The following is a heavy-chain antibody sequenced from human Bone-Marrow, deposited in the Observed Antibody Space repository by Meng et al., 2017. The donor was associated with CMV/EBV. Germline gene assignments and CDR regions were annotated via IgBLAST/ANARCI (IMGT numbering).Heavy chain of an antibody. CDR3: AKEAPYNWNTFDI. V-gene: IGHV3-30*02. J-gene: IGHJ3*02. D-gene: IGHD1/OR15-1a*01. CDR2: IRYDGSKK. CDR1: GFTFNYYG. Sequence: GGSLRLSCAASGFTFNYYGVHWVRQAPGKGLDWVAFIRYDGSKKYYADSVKGRFTISRDNSKNTVYLQMNSLRAEDTAVYYCAKEAPYNWNTFDIWGQGTMVTVSS.